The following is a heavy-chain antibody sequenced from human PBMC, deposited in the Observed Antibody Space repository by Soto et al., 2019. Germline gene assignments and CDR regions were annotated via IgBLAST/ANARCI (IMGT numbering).Heavy chain of an antibody. CDR1: GGSFSNSA. Sequence: QVQLVQSGAEVKKPGSSVKVSCKASGGSFSNSAISWVRQAPGQGLEWMGGIIPLFGTGNYAQKFQGRVMIMADQSTSTAYMELSSLRSEDTAVYYCARGPDSSDYYYFYWGQGTLVTVSS. CDR3: ARGPDSSDYYYFY. V-gene: IGHV1-69*01. J-gene: IGHJ4*02. D-gene: IGHD3-22*01. CDR2: IIPLFGTG.